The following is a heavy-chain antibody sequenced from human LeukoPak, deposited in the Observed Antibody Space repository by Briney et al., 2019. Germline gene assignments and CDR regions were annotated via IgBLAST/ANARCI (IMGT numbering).Heavy chain of an antibody. CDR3: AIYCCSTSCYNRALDY. V-gene: IGHV1-8*03. CDR2: MNPDSGNT. J-gene: IGHJ4*02. D-gene: IGHD2-2*02. Sequence: ASVKVSCKASGYTFTSYDINWVRQATGQGLEWIGWMNPDSGNTGYAQKFQGRVTITRNTSISTAYMELSSLRSEDTAVYYCAIYCCSTSCYNRALDYWGQGTLVTVSS. CDR1: GYTFTSYD.